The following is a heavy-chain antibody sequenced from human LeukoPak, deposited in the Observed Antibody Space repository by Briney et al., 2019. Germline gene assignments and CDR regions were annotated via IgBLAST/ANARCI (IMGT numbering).Heavy chain of an antibody. CDR1: GYSISSGYY. J-gene: IGHJ5*02. CDR2: IYHSGST. CDR3: ARGVVRITIFGVVINWFDP. V-gene: IGHV4-38-2*02. Sequence: SETLSLTCTVSGYSISSGYYWGWIRQPPGKGLEWIGSIYHSGSTYYNPSLMSRVTISVDTSKNQFSLKLSSVTAADTAVYYCARGVVRITIFGVVINWFDPWGQGTLVTVSS. D-gene: IGHD3-3*01.